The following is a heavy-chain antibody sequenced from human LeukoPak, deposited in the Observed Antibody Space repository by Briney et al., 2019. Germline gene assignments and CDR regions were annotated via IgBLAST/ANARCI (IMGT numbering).Heavy chain of an antibody. CDR1: GGSFSGYY. Sequence: PSETLSLTCAVYGGSFSGYYWSWIRQPPGKGLEWIGEINHSGGTNYNPSLKSRVTISVDTSKNQFSLKLSSVTAADTAVYYCARGYCSGGSCYSVGPYYFDYWGQGTLVTVSS. CDR3: ARGYCSGGSCYSVGPYYFDY. J-gene: IGHJ4*02. CDR2: INHSGGT. D-gene: IGHD2-15*01. V-gene: IGHV4-34*01.